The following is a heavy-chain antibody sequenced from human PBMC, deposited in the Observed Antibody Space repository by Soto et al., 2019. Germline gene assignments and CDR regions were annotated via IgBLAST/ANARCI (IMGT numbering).Heavy chain of an antibody. J-gene: IGHJ4*02. CDR2: ISYDGSNK. CDR1: GFTFSSYG. V-gene: IGHV3-30*18. CDR3: AKEWARNFDY. Sequence: QVQLVESGGGVVQPGRSLRLSCAASGFTFSSYGMHWVRQAPGKGLEWVAVISYDGSNKYYADSVKGRFTISRDNSKNTLYLQMNSLRAEDTAVYYCAKEWARNFDYWGQGTLVTVSS. D-gene: IGHD1-26*01.